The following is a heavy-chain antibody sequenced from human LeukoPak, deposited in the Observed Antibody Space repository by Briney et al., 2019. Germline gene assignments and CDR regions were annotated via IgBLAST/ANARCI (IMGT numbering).Heavy chain of an antibody. V-gene: IGHV3-33*01. CDR2: IWYDGSNK. D-gene: IGHD2-8*01. CDR1: GFTFSSYG. J-gene: IGHJ3*02. Sequence: GGSLRLSCAASGFTFSSYGMRWVRQAPGKGLEWVAVIWYDGSNKYYADSVKGRFTISRDNSKNTLYLQMNSLRAEDTAVYYCARDQRVYAFVFDAFDIWGQGTMVTVSS. CDR3: ARDQRVYAFVFDAFDI.